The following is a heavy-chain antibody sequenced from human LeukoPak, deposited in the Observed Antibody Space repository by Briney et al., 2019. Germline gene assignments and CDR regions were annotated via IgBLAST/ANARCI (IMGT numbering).Heavy chain of an antibody. CDR1: GFTFSSSA. CDR3: ARESDSSSWPSFDY. V-gene: IGHV3-23*01. Sequence: GGSLRLSCAASGFTFSSSAMSWVRQAPGKGLEWVSTISGSGAYTYYADSVKGRFTISRDNSKNTLYLQMNSLRAEDTAVYYCARESDSSSWPSFDYWGQGTLVTVSS. D-gene: IGHD6-13*01. CDR2: ISGSGAYT. J-gene: IGHJ4*02.